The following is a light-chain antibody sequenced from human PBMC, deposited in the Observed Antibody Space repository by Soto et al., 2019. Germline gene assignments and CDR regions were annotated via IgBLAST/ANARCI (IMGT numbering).Light chain of an antibody. J-gene: IGKJ1*01. CDR1: QSVSNNY. Sequence: EIVLTQSPGTLSLSPGERATLSCRASQSVSNNYLAWYQQKPRQAPMLLIYGASNRATGIPDMFSGGGSGADFTLTISRLEPEDFAVYYWQQYGSSGTFGQGTKVDIK. CDR3: QQYGSSGT. CDR2: GAS. V-gene: IGKV3-20*01.